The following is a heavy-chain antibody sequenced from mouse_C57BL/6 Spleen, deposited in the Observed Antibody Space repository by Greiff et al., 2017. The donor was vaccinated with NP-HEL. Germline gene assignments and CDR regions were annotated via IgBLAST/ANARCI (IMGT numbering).Heavy chain of an antibody. D-gene: IGHD2-4*01. CDR2: IDPEDGET. J-gene: IGHJ2*01. V-gene: IGHV14-2*01. Sequence: VQLQQSGAELVKPGASVKLSCTASGFNIKDYYMHWVKQRTEQGLEWIGRIDPEDGETKYAPKFQGKATIPAETSSNTAYLQLSSLTSEDTAVYYGARSYDYDGGACYFDYGGKGTTLTVSS. CDR1: GFNIKDYY. CDR3: ARSYDYDGGACYFDY.